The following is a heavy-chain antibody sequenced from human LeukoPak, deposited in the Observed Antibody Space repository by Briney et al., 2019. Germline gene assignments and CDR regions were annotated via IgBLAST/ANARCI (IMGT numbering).Heavy chain of an antibody. CDR1: GYTFTGYY. CDR3: ARVVVTVTSHNWFDP. D-gene: IGHD4-17*01. J-gene: IGHJ5*02. V-gene: IGHV1-2*02. CDR2: INPNSGGT. Sequence: ASVKVSCKASGYTFTGYYMHWVRQAPGQGLEWMGWINPNSGGTNYAQKFRGRVTMTRDTSISTAYMELSRLRSDDTAVYYCARVVVTVTSHNWFDPWGQGTLVTVSS.